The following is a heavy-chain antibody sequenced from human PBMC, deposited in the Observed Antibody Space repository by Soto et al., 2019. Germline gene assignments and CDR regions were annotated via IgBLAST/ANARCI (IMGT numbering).Heavy chain of an antibody. CDR2: IYYSGST. Sequence: PSETLSLTCTVSGVSISSGGYYWSWIRQHPGKGLEWIGYIYYSGSTYYNPSLKSRVTISVDTSKNQFSLKLSSVAAADTAVYYCARVRVRHNYGEVAFDIWGQGTMVTVSS. V-gene: IGHV4-31*03. J-gene: IGHJ3*02. CDR3: ARVRVRHNYGEVAFDI. CDR1: GVSISSGGYY. D-gene: IGHD4-17*01.